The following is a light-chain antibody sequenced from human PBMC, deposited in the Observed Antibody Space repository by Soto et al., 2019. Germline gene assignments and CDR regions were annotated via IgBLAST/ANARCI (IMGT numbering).Light chain of an antibody. Sequence: EIMLTQSPGTLSLSPGERATLSCRASQSVSSSSLAWYQQKPGQAPRLLIYGASSRATGIPDRFSGSGSGTDFTLTISRLEPEDFAVYYCQQYGSSPPWTFGQGTKVEIK. CDR1: QSVSSSS. CDR2: GAS. J-gene: IGKJ1*01. V-gene: IGKV3-20*01. CDR3: QQYGSSPPWT.